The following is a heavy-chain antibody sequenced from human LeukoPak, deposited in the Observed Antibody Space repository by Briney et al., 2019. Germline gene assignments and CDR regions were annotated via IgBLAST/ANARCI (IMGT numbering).Heavy chain of an antibody. CDR3: ARADYGAFDI. J-gene: IGHJ3*02. D-gene: IGHD3-16*01. CDR2: ISSSSSYI. Sequence: PGGSLRLSCAASGFTFSSYAMSWVRQAPGKGLEWVSSISSSSSYIYYADSVKGRFTISRDNAKNSLYLQMNSLRAEDTAVYYCARADYGAFDIWGQGTMVTVSS. CDR1: GFTFSSYA. V-gene: IGHV3-21*01.